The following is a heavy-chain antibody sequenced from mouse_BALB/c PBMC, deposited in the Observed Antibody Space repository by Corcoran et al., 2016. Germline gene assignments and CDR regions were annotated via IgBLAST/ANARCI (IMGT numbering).Heavy chain of an antibody. J-gene: IGHJ4*01. CDR2: IYWEDDK. Sequence: QVTLKESGPGILQPSQTLSLTCSFSGFSLSTSGMGVSWIRQPSGKGLEWLAHIYWEDDKRYNPSLKSLLTISKDTSRNQVFLKNTSVDPADTATYDFARSYYRYRYAMDYWCQGPSVTVSS. CDR1: GFSLSTSGMG. V-gene: IGHV8-12*01. CDR3: ARSYYRYRYAMDY. D-gene: IGHD2-14*01.